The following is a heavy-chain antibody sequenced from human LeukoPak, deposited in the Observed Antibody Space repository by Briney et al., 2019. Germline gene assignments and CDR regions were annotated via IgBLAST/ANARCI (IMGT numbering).Heavy chain of an antibody. V-gene: IGHV3-53*01. CDR1: GFTVSSNY. D-gene: IGHD1-26*01. Sequence: PGGSLRLSCAASGFTVSSNYMSWVRQAPGKGLEWVSVIYSGGSTYYADSVKGRFTISRDNSKNTLYLQMNSLRAEDTAVYYCAREGGSGSERYFDYWGQGILVTVSS. CDR2: IYSGGST. J-gene: IGHJ4*02. CDR3: AREGGSGSERYFDY.